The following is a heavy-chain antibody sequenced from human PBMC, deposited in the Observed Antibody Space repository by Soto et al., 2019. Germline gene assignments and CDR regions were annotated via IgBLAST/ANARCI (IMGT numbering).Heavy chain of an antibody. J-gene: IGHJ3*02. D-gene: IGHD3-9*01. V-gene: IGHV1-2*04. Sequence: ASVKVSCKASGYTFTGYYMHWVRQAPGQGLEWMGWINPNSGGTNYAQKFQGWVTMTRDTSISTAYMELSRLRSDDTAVYYCARGFHYDSLTGYYRSAPAFDIWGQGTMVTVSS. CDR3: ARGFHYDSLTGYYRSAPAFDI. CDR1: GYTFTGYY. CDR2: INPNSGGT.